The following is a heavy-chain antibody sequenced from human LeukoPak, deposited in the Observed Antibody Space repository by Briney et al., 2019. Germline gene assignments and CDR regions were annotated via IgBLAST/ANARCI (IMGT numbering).Heavy chain of an antibody. D-gene: IGHD6-19*01. J-gene: IGHJ4*02. CDR1: GYTFTGYY. CDR2: INPNSGDT. Sequence: ASVKVSCKASGYTFTGYYMHWVRQAPGQGLEWMGWINPNSGDTNYAQKFQGRVTMTRDTSINTAYMELSSLRSDDTAVYYCARARYSSPAGYWGQGTLVTVSS. CDR3: ARARYSSPAGY. V-gene: IGHV1-2*02.